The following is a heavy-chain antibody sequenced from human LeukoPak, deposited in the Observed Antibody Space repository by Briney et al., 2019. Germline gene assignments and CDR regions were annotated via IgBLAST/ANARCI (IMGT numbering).Heavy chain of an antibody. V-gene: IGHV4-30-4*01. J-gene: IGHJ4*02. D-gene: IGHD2-15*01. CDR1: GGSISSGDYY. CDR3: ARMVVIAATNYNFDY. Sequence: SQTLSLTCTVSGGSISSGDYYWSWIRQPPGKGLEWIGKIKHSGSTNYNPSLKSRVTISVDTSKKQFSLKLSSVTAADTAVYYCARMVVIAATNYNFDYWGQGTLVTVSS. CDR2: IKHSGST.